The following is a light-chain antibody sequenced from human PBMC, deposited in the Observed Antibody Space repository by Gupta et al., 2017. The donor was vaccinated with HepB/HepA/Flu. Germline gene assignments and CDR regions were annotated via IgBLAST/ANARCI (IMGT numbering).Light chain of an antibody. Sequence: EIVMTQSPATLSVSPGERATLSCRASQSVSSNLAWYQQKPGQAPRLLIYGASTRATGIPARFSGSGSGTEFTLTISSLQSEDFADYYCQQYNNRRTFGQGTKVEIK. CDR3: QQYNNRRT. CDR1: QSVSSN. CDR2: GAS. J-gene: IGKJ1*01. V-gene: IGKV3-15*01.